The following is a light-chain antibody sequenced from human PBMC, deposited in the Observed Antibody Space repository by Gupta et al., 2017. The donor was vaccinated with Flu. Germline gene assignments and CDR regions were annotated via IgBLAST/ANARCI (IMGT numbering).Light chain of an antibody. Sequence: EIVLTQSPGTLSLSPGERATLSCRASQSVSSSYLAWYQQKPGQAPRLLIYGASSRATDIPDRFRGSGYGTDFTLTISIRDPEDFAVYYCQQDGSSPRYTFGQWTKLEIK. CDR2: GAS. CDR3: QQDGSSPRYT. J-gene: IGKJ2*01. V-gene: IGKV3-20*01. CDR1: QSVSSSY.